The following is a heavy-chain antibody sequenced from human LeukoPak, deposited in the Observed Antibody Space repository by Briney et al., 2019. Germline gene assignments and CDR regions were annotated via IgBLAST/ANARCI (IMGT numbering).Heavy chain of an antibody. D-gene: IGHD6-13*01. CDR1: GGTFSSYA. J-gene: IGHJ4*02. V-gene: IGHV1-69*13. CDR3: ASIGSSWSFDY. Sequence: GASVKVSCTASGGTFSSYAISWVRQAPGQGLEWMGGIIPIFGTANYAQKFQGRVTITADESTSTAYMELSSLRSEDTVVYYCASIGSSWSFDYWGQGTLVTVSS. CDR2: IIPIFGTA.